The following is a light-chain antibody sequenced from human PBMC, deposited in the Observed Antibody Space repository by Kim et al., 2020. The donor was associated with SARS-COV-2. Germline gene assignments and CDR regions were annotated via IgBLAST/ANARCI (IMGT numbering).Light chain of an antibody. Sequence: LSPGESATLSCTATQSVSSTSLAWYHQRPVQAPRLLIYLASPRATGAPDRFSGSGSGTDFTLTIRRLEPEDSGVFYCQQYDTSPYTFGQGTKVEI. J-gene: IGKJ2*01. V-gene: IGKV3-20*01. CDR3: QQYDTSPYT. CDR2: LAS. CDR1: QSVSSTS.